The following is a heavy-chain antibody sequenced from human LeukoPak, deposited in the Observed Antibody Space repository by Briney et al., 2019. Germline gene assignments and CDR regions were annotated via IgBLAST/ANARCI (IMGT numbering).Heavy chain of an antibody. CDR1: GFTFSSYA. J-gene: IGHJ4*02. CDR3: ARGGYSDRTFDY. D-gene: IGHD2-15*01. Sequence: GGSLRLSCAASGFTFSSYAMHWVRQAPGKGLEWVAVISYDGSKKYYADSVKGRFTISRDNSKNTLYLQLNSLRAEDTAVYYCARGGYSDRTFDYWGQGTLVTVSS. V-gene: IGHV3-30-3*01. CDR2: ISYDGSKK.